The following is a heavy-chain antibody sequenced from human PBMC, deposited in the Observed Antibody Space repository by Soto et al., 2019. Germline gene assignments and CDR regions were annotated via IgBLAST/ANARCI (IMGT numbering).Heavy chain of an antibody. CDR1: GGYISSYY. CDR3: ARAFGSTMPSLF. D-gene: IGHD2-2*01. V-gene: IGHV4-59*01. Sequence: LSLTCTVSGGYISSYYWTWIRQPPGKGLEWIGYIYYSGSTNYNPSLKSRVTMSIDTSKNQFSLKLSSVTAADTAVYYCARAFGSTMPSLFWGQGTLVTVSS. J-gene: IGHJ4*02. CDR2: IYYSGST.